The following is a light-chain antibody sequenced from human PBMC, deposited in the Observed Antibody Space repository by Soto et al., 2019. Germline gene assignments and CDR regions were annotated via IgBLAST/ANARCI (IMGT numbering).Light chain of an antibody. V-gene: IGKV1-39*01. CDR2: AAS. CDR3: QQRSNWPPEWT. Sequence: DIQMTQSPSSLSASVGDRVTITCRASQSISSYLNWYQQKPGKAPKLLIYAASSLQSGVPSRFSGSGSGTDFTLTISSLEPEDFAVYYCQQRSNWPPEWTFGQGTKVDIK. J-gene: IGKJ1*01. CDR1: QSISSY.